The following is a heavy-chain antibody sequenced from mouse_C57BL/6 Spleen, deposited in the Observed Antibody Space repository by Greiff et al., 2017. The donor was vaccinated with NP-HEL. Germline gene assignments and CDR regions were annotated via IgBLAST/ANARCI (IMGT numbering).Heavy chain of an antibody. J-gene: IGHJ2*01. CDR3: ARKGNYFDY. CDR2: IKPSTGGT. CDR1: GYSFTGYY. V-gene: IGHV1-42*01. Sequence: VQLQQSGPELVKPGASVKISCKASGYSFTGYYMNWVKQSPEKSLEWIGEIKPSTGGTTYNQKFKAKATLTVDKSSSTAYMQLKSLTSEDSAVYYCARKGNYFDYWGQGTTLTVSS.